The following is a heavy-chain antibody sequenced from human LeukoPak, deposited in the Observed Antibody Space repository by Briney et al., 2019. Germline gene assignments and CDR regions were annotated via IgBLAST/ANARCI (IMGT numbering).Heavy chain of an antibody. V-gene: IGHV3-30*02. CDR3: ARAVATPVMVDY. CDR2: IRYDGSNK. J-gene: IGHJ4*02. Sequence: PGGSLRLSCAASGFTFSSYGMHWVRQAPGKGLEWVAFIRYDGSNKYYADSVKGRFTISRDNSKNTLYLQMNSLRAEDTAVYYCARAVATPVMVDYWGQGTLVTVSS. CDR1: GFTFSSYG. D-gene: IGHD2-8*01.